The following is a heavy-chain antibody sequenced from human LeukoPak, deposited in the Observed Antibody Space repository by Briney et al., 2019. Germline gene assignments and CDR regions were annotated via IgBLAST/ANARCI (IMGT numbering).Heavy chain of an antibody. D-gene: IGHD3-10*01. J-gene: IGHJ5*02. Sequence: ASVKVSCKASGGTFSSYAISWVRQAPGQGLEWMGGIIPIFGTANYAQKFQGRVTITADESTSTAYMELSSLRSEDTAVYYCARDVNMVRAYNWFDPWGQGTLVTVSS. CDR3: ARDVNMVRAYNWFDP. CDR2: IIPIFGTA. V-gene: IGHV1-69*13. CDR1: GGTFSSYA.